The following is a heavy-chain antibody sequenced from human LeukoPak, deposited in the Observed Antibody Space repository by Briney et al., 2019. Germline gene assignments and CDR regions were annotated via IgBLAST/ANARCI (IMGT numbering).Heavy chain of an antibody. CDR1: GFTFSNYG. CDR3: ARGAGDYYYYYMDV. CDR2: IRYDGSNK. J-gene: IGHJ6*03. D-gene: IGHD6-13*01. Sequence: GGSLRLSCAASGFTFSNYGMHWVRQAPGKGLEWVAFIRYDGSNKYYADSVKGRFTISRDNSKNTLYLQMNSLRAEDTAVYYCARGAGDYYYYYMDVWGKGTTVTISS. V-gene: IGHV3-30*02.